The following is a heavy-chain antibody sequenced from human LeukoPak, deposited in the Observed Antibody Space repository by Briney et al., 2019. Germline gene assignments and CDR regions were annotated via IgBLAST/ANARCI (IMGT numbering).Heavy chain of an antibody. CDR3: ARVRGGYYSDF. CDR1: GFIFSSYW. Sequence: GGSLRLXCAASGFIFSSYWMHWVRHAPGKGLVWVSRINSDGSDTTYADSVKGRFTISRDNAQNTLYLRMNSLRAEDTAVYYCARVRGGYYSDFWGQGTLVTVSS. CDR2: INSDGSDT. V-gene: IGHV3-74*01. D-gene: IGHD3-22*01. J-gene: IGHJ4*02.